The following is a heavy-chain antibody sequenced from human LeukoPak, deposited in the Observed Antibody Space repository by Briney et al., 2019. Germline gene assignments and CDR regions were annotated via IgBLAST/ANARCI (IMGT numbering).Heavy chain of an antibody. V-gene: IGHV1-2*02. D-gene: IGHD3-10*01. J-gene: IGHJ6*03. CDR1: GYTFTGYY. Sequence: ASVKVSCKASGYTFTGYYMHWVRQAPGQGLEWMGWINPNSGGTNYAQKFQGRVTMTRDTSISTAYMELSRLRSDDTAVYYCARLYYYGSGSYYYYYMDVWGKGTTVTISS. CDR2: INPNSGGT. CDR3: ARLYYYGSGSYYYYYMDV.